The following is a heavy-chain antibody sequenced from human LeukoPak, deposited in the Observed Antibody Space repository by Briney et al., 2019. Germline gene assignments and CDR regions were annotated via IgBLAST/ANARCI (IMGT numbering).Heavy chain of an antibody. J-gene: IGHJ5*02. D-gene: IGHD3-10*01. Sequence: SETLSLTCTVSGGSISSYYLSWIRQPPGKGLEWIGYIYYSGSTNYNPSLKSRVTISVDTSKNQFSLKLSSVTAADTAVYYCARDRAPGSVNWFDPWGQGTLVTVSS. CDR2: IYYSGST. CDR3: ARDRAPGSVNWFDP. V-gene: IGHV4-59*01. CDR1: GGSISSYY.